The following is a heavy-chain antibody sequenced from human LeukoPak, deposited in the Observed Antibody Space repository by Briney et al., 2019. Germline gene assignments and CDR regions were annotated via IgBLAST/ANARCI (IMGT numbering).Heavy chain of an antibody. J-gene: IGHJ5*02. CDR1: GFTFSDYY. Sequence: PGGSLRLSCAASGFTFSDYYMTWIRQAPGEGLEWGSYISSSGINIYYADSVKGRVTISRDNAKNSLYLQMNNLRAGNTAVYYCATKGGYALSYLGTWGQGTLVTVSS. CDR3: ATKGGYALSYLGT. V-gene: IGHV3-11*01. CDR2: ISSSGINI. D-gene: IGHD3-16*01.